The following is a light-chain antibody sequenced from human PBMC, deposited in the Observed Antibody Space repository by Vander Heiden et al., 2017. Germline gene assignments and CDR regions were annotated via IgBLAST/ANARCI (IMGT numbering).Light chain of an antibody. V-gene: IGLV2-14*01. Sequence: QSALTQPASVAGSPGQSITISCTGSSGDIGSYHYVSWYQQHPGKAPKVIIYDVNHRPSGISNRFSGSRSGSTASLTISGLQAEDEADYYCCSYTSRSTLYVFGTGTKVTVL. CDR2: DVN. CDR1: SGDIGSYHY. J-gene: IGLJ1*01. CDR3: CSYTSRSTLYV.